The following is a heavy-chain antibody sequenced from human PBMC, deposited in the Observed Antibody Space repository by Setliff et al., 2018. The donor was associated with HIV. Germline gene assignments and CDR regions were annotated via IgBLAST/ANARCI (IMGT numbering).Heavy chain of an antibody. CDR3: ARGFCSGGFCHPNFYHYMDV. CDR2: SYSSGTK. D-gene: IGHD2-15*01. J-gene: IGHJ6*03. Sequence: PSETLSLTCTFSGVTSGDYYWTWIRQHPVKGLEWIGYSYSSGTKYYNPSLKSRLAISLDTSKNQFSLNLKSVTAADAAVYYCARGFCSGGFCHPNFYHYMDVWGKGTTVTVSS. V-gene: IGHV4-31*03. CDR1: GVTSGDYY.